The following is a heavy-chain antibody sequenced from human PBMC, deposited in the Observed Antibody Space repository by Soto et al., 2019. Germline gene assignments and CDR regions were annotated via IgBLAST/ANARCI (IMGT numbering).Heavy chain of an antibody. CDR1: GGTFSSYA. J-gene: IGHJ5*02. CDR3: AGIAAAGNWFDP. Sequence: SVKVSCKASGGTFSSYAISWVRQAPGQGLEWMGGIIPIFGTANYAQKFQGRVTITADESTSTAYMELSSLRSEDTAVYYCAGIAAAGNWFDPWGQGTLVTVSS. CDR2: IIPIFGTA. V-gene: IGHV1-69*13. D-gene: IGHD6-13*01.